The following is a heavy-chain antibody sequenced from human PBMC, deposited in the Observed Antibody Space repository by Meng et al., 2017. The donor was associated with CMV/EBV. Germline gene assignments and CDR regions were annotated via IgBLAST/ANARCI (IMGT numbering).Heavy chain of an antibody. V-gene: IGHV4-59*01. CDR3: ARGLKDYDFWSGYHTDYYYYYGMDV. CDR1: GGSISSYY. J-gene: IGHJ6*02. Sequence: SETLSLTCTVSGGSISSYYWSWIRQPPGKGLEWIGYIYYSGSTNYNPSLKSRVTISVDTSKNPFSLKLSSVTAADTAVYYCARGLKDYDFWSGYHTDYYYYYGMDVWGQGTTVTVSS. D-gene: IGHD3-3*01. CDR2: IYYSGST.